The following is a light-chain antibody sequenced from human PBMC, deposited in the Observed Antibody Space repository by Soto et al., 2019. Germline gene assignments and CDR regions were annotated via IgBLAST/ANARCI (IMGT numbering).Light chain of an antibody. Sequence: EIVLTQSPGTLSLSPGERATLSCRASQSVSSDSLAWYQQKPGQAPRLLIYGASSRATGIPDRLSGSGSGTAFTLTISRLEPEDFAVYYCQQYGSSLSWTFGQGTKVEIK. CDR3: QQYGSSLSWT. CDR1: QSVSSDS. V-gene: IGKV3-20*01. J-gene: IGKJ1*01. CDR2: GAS.